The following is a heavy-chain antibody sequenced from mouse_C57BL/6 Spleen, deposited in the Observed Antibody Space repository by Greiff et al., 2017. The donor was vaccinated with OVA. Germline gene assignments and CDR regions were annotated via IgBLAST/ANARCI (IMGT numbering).Heavy chain of an antibody. CDR3: ASRGYYGSFDY. D-gene: IGHD1-1*01. Sequence: DVQLQESGPGLVKPSQSLSLTCSVTGYSITSGYYWNWIRQFPGNKLEWMGYISYDGSNNYNPSLKNRISITRDTSTNQFFLKLNSVTTEDTATDYCASRGYYGSFDYWGQGTTLTVSS. V-gene: IGHV3-6*01. CDR2: ISYDGSN. J-gene: IGHJ2*01. CDR1: GYSITSGYY.